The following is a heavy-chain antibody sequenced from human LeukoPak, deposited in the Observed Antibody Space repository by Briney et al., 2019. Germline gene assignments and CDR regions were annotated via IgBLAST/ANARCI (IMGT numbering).Heavy chain of an antibody. V-gene: IGHV3-30*03. Sequence: GGSLRLSCAASGFTFSNYVMSWVRQAPGKGLEWVAVISYDGSNKYYADSVKGRFTISRDNSKNTLYLQMNSLRAEDTAVYYCARGRRMLKWELPSTTFDYWGQGTLVTVSS. CDR2: ISYDGSNK. D-gene: IGHD1-26*01. CDR1: GFTFSNYV. CDR3: ARGRRMLKWELPSTTFDY. J-gene: IGHJ4*02.